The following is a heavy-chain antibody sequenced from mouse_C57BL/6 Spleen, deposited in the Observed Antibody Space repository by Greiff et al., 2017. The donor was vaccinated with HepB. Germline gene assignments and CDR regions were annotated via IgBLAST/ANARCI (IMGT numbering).Heavy chain of an antibody. CDR2: IDPSDSET. CDR3: ARQRRLQAMDY. CDR1: GYNFTSYW. D-gene: IGHD3-2*02. Sequence: QVQLQQPGAELVRPGSSVKLSCKASGYNFTSYWMHWVKQRPIQGLEWIGNIDPSDSETHYNQKFKDKATLTVDKSSSTAYMQLSSLTSEDSAVYYGARQRRLQAMDYWGQGTSVTVSS. J-gene: IGHJ4*01. V-gene: IGHV1-52*01.